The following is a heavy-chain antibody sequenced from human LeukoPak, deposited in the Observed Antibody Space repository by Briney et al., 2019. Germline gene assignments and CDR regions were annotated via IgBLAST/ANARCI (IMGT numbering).Heavy chain of an antibody. Sequence: LETLSLTCTVSGGSSSSSGYFWGWIRQPPGKGLEWIGSINYSGSTYYNPSLKSRVTMSVDTSKNQFSLKLSSVTAADTAVYYCARTSGIRSLTPDYWGQGNLVTVSS. V-gene: IGHV4-39*01. CDR2: INYSGST. D-gene: IGHD3-9*01. J-gene: IGHJ4*02. CDR3: ARTSGIRSLTPDY. CDR1: GGSSSSSGYF.